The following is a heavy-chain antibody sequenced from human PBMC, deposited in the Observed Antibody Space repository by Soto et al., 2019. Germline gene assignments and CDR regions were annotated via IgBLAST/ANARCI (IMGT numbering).Heavy chain of an antibody. V-gene: IGHV3-53*01. CDR2: IYSGGST. CDR3: AREPRMTIPFDI. D-gene: IGHD3-3*01. J-gene: IGHJ3*02. CDR1: GFTVSSND. Sequence: ESGGGLIQPGGSLRLSCAASGFTVSSNDMSWVRQGPGKGLEWVSVIYSGGSTYYADSVKGRFTLSRDNSKNTLYLQMNSLRAEDTAVYYCAREPRMTIPFDIWGQGTRVTVSS.